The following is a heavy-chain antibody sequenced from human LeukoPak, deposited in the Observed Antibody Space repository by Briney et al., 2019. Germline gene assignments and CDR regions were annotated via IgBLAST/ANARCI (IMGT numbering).Heavy chain of an antibody. CDR2: FYTSGST. CDR3: ARGGYDYGDSRYFDY. Sequence: PSETLSLTCIVSGGSISIYYWSWIRQPAGKGLEWIGHFYTSGSTNYNPSLKSRVTISVDTSKNQLSLKLSSVTAADTAVYYCARGGYDYGDSRYFDYWGQGTLVTVSS. J-gene: IGHJ4*02. D-gene: IGHD4-17*01. V-gene: IGHV4-4*07. CDR1: GGSISIYY.